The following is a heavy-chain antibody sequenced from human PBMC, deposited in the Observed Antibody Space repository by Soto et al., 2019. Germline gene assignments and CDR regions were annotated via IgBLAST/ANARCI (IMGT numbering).Heavy chain of an antibody. CDR3: ASSSSGYRGVPFDI. D-gene: IGHD3-22*01. V-gene: IGHV1-3*01. CDR2: INAVNGNT. J-gene: IGHJ3*02. CDR1: GYTFTSYA. Sequence: AASVKVSCKASGYTFTSYAMHWVRQAPGQRLEWMGWINAVNGNTKYSQKFQGRVTITRDTSASTAYMELSSLRSEDTAVYYCASSSSGYRGVPFDIWGQGTMVTVSS.